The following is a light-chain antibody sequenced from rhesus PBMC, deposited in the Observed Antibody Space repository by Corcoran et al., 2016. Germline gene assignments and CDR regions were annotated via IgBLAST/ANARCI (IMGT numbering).Light chain of an antibody. V-gene: IGKV1-43*02. CDR1: QGISTY. CDR2: AAS. Sequence: DIQMTQSPSSLSASVGDRVTITCRASQGISTYLNWYQQKPGKAPKRLIYAASSLESGVPSRFSGSGSGTVFTLTISSLQPEDFATYYCQQYSSRPLTFGGGTKVEIK. CDR3: QQYSSRPLT. J-gene: IGKJ4*01.